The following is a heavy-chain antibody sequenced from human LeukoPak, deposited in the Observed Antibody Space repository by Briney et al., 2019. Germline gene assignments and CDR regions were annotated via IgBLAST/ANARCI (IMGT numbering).Heavy chain of an antibody. CDR3: ARPGGDYGEGMDV. J-gene: IGHJ6*02. CDR1: GYTFTGYY. D-gene: IGHD4-17*01. CDR2: INPNSGGT. V-gene: IGHV1-2*02. Sequence: VASVKVSCKASGYTFTGYYMHWVRQAPGQGLEWMGWINPNSGGTNYAQKFQGRVTMTRDTSISTAYMELSRLRSDDTAAYYCARPGGDYGEGMDVWGQGTTVTVSS.